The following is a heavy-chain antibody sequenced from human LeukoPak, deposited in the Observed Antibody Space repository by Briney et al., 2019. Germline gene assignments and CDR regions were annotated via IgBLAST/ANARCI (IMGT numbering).Heavy chain of an antibody. Sequence: GGSLRLSCAASGFTFSSYGMHWVRQAPGKGLEWVAFIRYDGSNKYYADSVKGRFTISRDNSKNTLYLQMNSLRSEDTAVYYCAKSPYYGSGSYADWGQGTLVTVSS. CDR3: AKSPYYGSGSYAD. J-gene: IGHJ4*02. CDR1: GFTFSSYG. D-gene: IGHD3-10*01. V-gene: IGHV3-30*02. CDR2: IRYDGSNK.